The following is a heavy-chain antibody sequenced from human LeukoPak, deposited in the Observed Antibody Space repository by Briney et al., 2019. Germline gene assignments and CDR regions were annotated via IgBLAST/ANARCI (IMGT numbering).Heavy chain of an antibody. Sequence: GGSLRLSCAASGFPFSDSYMSWIRQAPGKGLEWVANIKQDGSEKYYVDSVKGRFTISRDNAKNSLYLQMNSLRAEDTAVYYCARGGVPAAIDYYYYMDVWGKGTTVTVSS. D-gene: IGHD2-2*01. J-gene: IGHJ6*03. V-gene: IGHV3-7*01. CDR2: IKQDGSEK. CDR1: GFPFSDSY. CDR3: ARGGVPAAIDYYYYMDV.